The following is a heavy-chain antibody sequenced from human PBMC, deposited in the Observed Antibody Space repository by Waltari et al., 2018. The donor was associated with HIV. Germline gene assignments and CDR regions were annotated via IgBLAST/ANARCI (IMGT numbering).Heavy chain of an antibody. CDR2: VSPEVGAA. CDR3: GRGSADYINY. D-gene: IGHD4-4*01. CDR1: GYTFTRFY. Sequence: QVYLAQSGSEIKRPGASVKTSCKTSGYTFTRFYIHWVRQAPGQGLHWVGVVSPEVGAAPFPPHFQDRLTLTADTSTDTAFLEMTKLTSAATAVYFCGRGSADYINYWGQGTLVIVS. V-gene: IGHV1-46*03. J-gene: IGHJ4*02.